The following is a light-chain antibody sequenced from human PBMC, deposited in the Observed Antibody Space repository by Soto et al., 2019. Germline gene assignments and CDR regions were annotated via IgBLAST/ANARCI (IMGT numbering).Light chain of an antibody. Sequence: EIVMTQSPATLSVSPGERATLSCRASQSVSSNLAWYQQKPGQAPRLLIYGASTRATGIPARFSDSGSGTEFTLTLSSLQSEDFAVYSCQHYNNWPPLTFGGGTKVEIK. CDR3: QHYNNWPPLT. CDR2: GAS. V-gene: IGKV3-15*01. J-gene: IGKJ4*01. CDR1: QSVSSN.